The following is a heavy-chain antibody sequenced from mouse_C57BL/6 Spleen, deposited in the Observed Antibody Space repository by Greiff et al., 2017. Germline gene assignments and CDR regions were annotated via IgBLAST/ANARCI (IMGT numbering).Heavy chain of an antibody. CDR1: GFTFSSYG. V-gene: IGHV5-6*01. CDR3: ARHEDYGNYEVWFAY. D-gene: IGHD2-1*01. J-gene: IGHJ3*01. Sequence: EVQGVESGGDLVKPGGSLKLSCAASGFTFSSYGMSWVRQTPDKRLEWVATISSGGSYTYYPDSVKGRFTISRDNAKTTLYLQMSSLKSEDTAMYYCARHEDYGNYEVWFAYWGQGTLVTVSA. CDR2: ISSGGSYT.